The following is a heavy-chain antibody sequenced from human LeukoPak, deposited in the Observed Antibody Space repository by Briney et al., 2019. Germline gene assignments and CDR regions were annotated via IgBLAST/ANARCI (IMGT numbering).Heavy chain of an antibody. CDR1: GYTFTSYD. Sequence: GASVKVSCKASGYTFTSYDINWVRQATGQGLEWMGWMNPNSGNTGYAQKFQGRVTITRNTSISTAYMELSSLRSEDTAVYYCAKARPYSSSWLRNWYFDLWGRGTLVTVSS. J-gene: IGHJ2*01. CDR2: MNPNSGNT. CDR3: AKARPYSSSWLRNWYFDL. V-gene: IGHV1-8*03. D-gene: IGHD6-13*01.